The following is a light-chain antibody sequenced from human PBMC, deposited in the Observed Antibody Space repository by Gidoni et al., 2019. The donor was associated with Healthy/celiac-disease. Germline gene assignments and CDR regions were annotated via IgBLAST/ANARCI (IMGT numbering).Light chain of an antibody. CDR3: AAWDDSLSAQV. Sequence: QSVLTQPPSASGTPGQGVTISCSGSSSNIGSNYVYWYQQLPGTAPKLLIYRNNQRPSGVPDRFSGSKSGTSASLAISGLRSEDEADYYCAAWDDSLSAQVFGGGTKLTVL. J-gene: IGLJ3*02. CDR1: SSNIGSNY. V-gene: IGLV1-47*01. CDR2: RNN.